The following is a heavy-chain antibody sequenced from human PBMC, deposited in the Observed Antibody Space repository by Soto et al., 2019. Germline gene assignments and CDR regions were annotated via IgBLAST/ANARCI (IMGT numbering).Heavy chain of an antibody. CDR2: MNPASGNT. D-gene: IGHD5-12*01. CDR1: GYTFTTYA. CDR3: VVATADAFDI. V-gene: IGHV1-8*02. Sequence: ASVKVSCKASGYTFTTYAMHWVRQATGQRLEWLGWMNPASGNTGYGQRFQGRVTMTRDTSISTGYMELTSLRSDDTAVYYCVVATADAFDIWGLGTMVPVSS. J-gene: IGHJ3*02.